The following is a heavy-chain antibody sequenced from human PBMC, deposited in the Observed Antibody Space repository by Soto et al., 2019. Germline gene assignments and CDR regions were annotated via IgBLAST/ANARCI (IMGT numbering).Heavy chain of an antibody. J-gene: IGHJ3*02. D-gene: IGHD2-15*01. CDR2: IIPIFGTA. CDR1: GGTFSSYA. V-gene: IGHV1-69*01. Sequence: QVQLVQSGAEVQKPGSSVKVSCKASGGTFSSYAISWVRQAPGQGLEWMGGIIPIFGTANYAQKFQGRVTITADESTSTAYMELSSLRSEDTAVYYCAVKRADIVVVVAAMPYDAFDIWGQGTMVTVSS. CDR3: AVKRADIVVVVAAMPYDAFDI.